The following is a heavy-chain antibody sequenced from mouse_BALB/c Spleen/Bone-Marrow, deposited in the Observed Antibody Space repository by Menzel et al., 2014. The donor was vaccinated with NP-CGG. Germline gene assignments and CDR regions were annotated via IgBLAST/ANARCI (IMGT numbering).Heavy chain of an antibody. D-gene: IGHD6-5*01. CDR1: DYTFTSYR. Sequence: VQLQQSGTVLARPGASVKMSCKASDYTFTSYRMHWLKQRPGQGLEWIGAIYPGNSDTSYNQKFKGKAELTAVTSTSTAYMDLSSLTTEDSAVYYCTLAYFGQGDWFFDVWGAGTTVTVSS. CDR3: TLAYFGQGDWFFDV. CDR2: IYPGNSDT. V-gene: IGHV1-5*01. J-gene: IGHJ1*01.